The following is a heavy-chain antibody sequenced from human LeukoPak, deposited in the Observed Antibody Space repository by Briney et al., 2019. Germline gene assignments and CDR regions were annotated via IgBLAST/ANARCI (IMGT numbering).Heavy chain of an antibody. Sequence: PSETLSLTCTVSGGSISNYYWSWIRQPPGKGLEWIGYIYYSGSTNYNPSLKCRVTISVDTSKNQFSLKLSSVTAADTAVYYCASDYITMVRGVIKFDYWGQGTLVTVSS. V-gene: IGHV4-59*08. CDR3: ASDYITMVRGVIKFDY. D-gene: IGHD3-10*01. CDR2: IYYSGST. CDR1: GGSISNYY. J-gene: IGHJ4*02.